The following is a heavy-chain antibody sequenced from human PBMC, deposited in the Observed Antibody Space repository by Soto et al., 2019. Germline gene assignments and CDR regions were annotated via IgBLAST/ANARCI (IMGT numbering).Heavy chain of an antibody. CDR2: MTPNSGNK. J-gene: IGHJ4*02. CDR1: RYTCTRYD. Sequence: ASVKVSCKGSRYTCTRYDNNWLRKATGQGLEWMGWMTPNSGNKGYAQKFQGRVTMTRNTSISTAYMELSSLRSEDPAVYSCARSSSVCSGGSCYSYWGQGNLVTVSS. V-gene: IGHV1-8*01. CDR3: ARSSSVCSGGSCYSY. D-gene: IGHD2-15*01.